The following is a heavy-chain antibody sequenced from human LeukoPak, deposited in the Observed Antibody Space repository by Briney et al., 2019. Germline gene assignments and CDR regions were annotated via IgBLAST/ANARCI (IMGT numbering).Heavy chain of an antibody. J-gene: IGHJ6*02. CDR3: ARDTITHYYGMDV. V-gene: IGHV4-34*01. Sequence: PSETLSLTCAVYGGSFSGYYWSWIRQPPGKGLEWIGEINHSGSTNYNPSLKSRVTISVDTSKNQFSLKLSSVTAADTAVYYCARDTITHYYGMDVWGQGNTVTVSS. CDR1: GGSFSGYY. CDR2: INHSGST. D-gene: IGHD5-12*01.